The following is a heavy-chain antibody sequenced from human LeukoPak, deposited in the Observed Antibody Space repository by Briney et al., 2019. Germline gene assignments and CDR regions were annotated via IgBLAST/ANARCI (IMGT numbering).Heavy chain of an antibody. CDR3: ARDAADKTLWFGESKAGEMDV. CDR2: IKQDGSEK. V-gene: IGHV3-7*03. J-gene: IGHJ6*04. Sequence: PGGSLRLSCAASGFTFSSYWMSWVRQAPGKGLEWVANIKQDGSEKYYVDSVKGRFTISRDNAKNSLYLQMNSLRAEDTAVYYCARDAADKTLWFGESKAGEMDVWGKGTTVTISS. CDR1: GFTFSSYW. D-gene: IGHD3-10*01.